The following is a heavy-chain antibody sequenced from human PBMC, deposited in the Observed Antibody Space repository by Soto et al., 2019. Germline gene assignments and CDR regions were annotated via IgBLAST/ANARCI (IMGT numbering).Heavy chain of an antibody. Sequence: SVKVSCKASGGTFSSYAISWVRQAPGQGLEWMGGIIPIFGTANYAQKFQGRVTITADESTSTAYMELSSLRSEDTAMYYCASRRGGTKTAYYYYGMDVWGQGTTVTVSS. CDR1: GGTFSSYA. CDR2: IIPIFGTA. J-gene: IGHJ6*02. CDR3: ASRRGGTKTAYYYYGMDV. D-gene: IGHD3-16*01. V-gene: IGHV1-69*13.